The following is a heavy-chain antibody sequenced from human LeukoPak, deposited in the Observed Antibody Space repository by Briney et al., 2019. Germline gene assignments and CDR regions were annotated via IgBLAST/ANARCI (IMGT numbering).Heavy chain of an antibody. J-gene: IGHJ5*02. V-gene: IGHV3-21*01. Sequence: GGSLRLSCAASGFTYSSYSMNWVRQARGKGLEGGSAIRSRSSYIYYADSVKGRFTISRDKAKNSLYLQMNSLRAEDTAVYYCVRVGEPWLQLAWGQGTLVTVS. D-gene: IGHD5-24*01. CDR3: VRVGEPWLQLA. CDR1: GFTYSSYS. CDR2: IRSRSSYI.